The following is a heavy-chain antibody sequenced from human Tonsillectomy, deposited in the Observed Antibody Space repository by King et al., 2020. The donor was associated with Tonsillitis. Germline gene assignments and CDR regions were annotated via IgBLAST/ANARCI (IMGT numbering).Heavy chain of an antibody. J-gene: IGHJ3*02. CDR1: GYTFTGYY. V-gene: IGHV1-2*02. CDR2: INPNSGGT. Sequence: VQLVESGAEVKKPGASVTVSCKASGYTFTGYYMHWVRQAPGQGLEWMGWINPNSGGTNYAQKFQGRVTMTRDTPISTAYMELSRLRSDDTAVYYCARVYCSSTSCYENSAFDIWGQGTMVTVSS. CDR3: ARVYCSSTSCYENSAFDI. D-gene: IGHD2-2*01.